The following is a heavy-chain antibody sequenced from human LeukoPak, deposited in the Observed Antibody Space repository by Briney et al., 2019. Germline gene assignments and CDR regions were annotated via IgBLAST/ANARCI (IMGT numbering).Heavy chain of an antibody. V-gene: IGHV3-7*01. J-gene: IGHJ4*02. CDR2: LRQGGSEK. CDR1: GFTFSSHW. D-gene: IGHD4-17*01. CDR3: ARGPHYGDRVDYLDS. Sequence: GGSLRLSCAAYGFTFSSHWMTWVRQAPGKGLEWVASLRQGGSEKYYVDSVKGRFIVSRDDAKNSLYLQMNSLSADDTAVYFCARGPHYGDRVDYLDSWGQGTKVTVSS.